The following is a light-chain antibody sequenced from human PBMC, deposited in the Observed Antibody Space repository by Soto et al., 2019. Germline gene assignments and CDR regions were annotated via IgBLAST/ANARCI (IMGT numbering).Light chain of an antibody. V-gene: IGKV1-39*01. Sequence: DIQMTQSPSSLSASVGARVPITCRASQSISSYLNWYQQKPGKAPKLLIYAASSLQSGVPSRFSGSGSGTDFTLTISCLQSEDFATYYCQQYYSYPWTFGQGTKVDIK. CDR1: QSISSY. CDR2: AAS. J-gene: IGKJ1*01. CDR3: QQYYSYPWT.